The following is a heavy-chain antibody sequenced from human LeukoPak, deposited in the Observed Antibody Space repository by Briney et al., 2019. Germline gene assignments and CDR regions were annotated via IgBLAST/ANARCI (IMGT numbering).Heavy chain of an antibody. CDR1: GYTFTSYY. CDR3: ARDFTGIADY. V-gene: IGHV1-46*01. D-gene: IGHD6-13*01. CDR2: INPSGGST. J-gene: IGHJ4*02. Sequence: ASVKVSCKASGYTFTSYYMHWVRQAPGQGLEWMGIINPSGGSTSYAQKFQGRVTMTADTSTSTAYMELRSLRSDDTAVYYCARDFTGIADYWGQGTLVTVSS.